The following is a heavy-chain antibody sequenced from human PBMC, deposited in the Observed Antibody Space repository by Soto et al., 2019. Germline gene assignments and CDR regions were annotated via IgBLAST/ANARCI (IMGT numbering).Heavy chain of an antibody. D-gene: IGHD2-8*02. CDR3: ASHFTGVLVLGTSPPGGDNYGWDV. CDR2: IIPILDIP. CDR1: GGTFSRYT. V-gene: IGHV1-69*02. Sequence: QVQLVQSGAEVKKPGSSVKVSCKASGGTFSRYTFTWVRQAPGQGLEWMGRIIPILDIPNYAQNFQGRVTITADKSTSPPEMELSSLTSDETAVYYCASHFTGVLVLGTSPPGGDNYGWDVWGQGTTVTVSS. J-gene: IGHJ6*02.